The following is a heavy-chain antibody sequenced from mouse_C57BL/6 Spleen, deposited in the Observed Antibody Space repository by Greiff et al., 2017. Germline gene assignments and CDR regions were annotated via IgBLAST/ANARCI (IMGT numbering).Heavy chain of an antibody. CDR1: GYTFTGYW. CDR3: AGYDLRRRVDC. D-gene: IGHD2-12*01. V-gene: IGHV1-9*01. Sequence: QVQLKQSGAELMKPGASVKLSCKATGYTFTGYWIEWVKQRPGHGLEWIGEILPGSGSTNYNEKFKGKATLTADTSSNTAYMRLSSLTTEDSAIYYCAGYDLRRRVDCRGQGTTLTVSS. CDR2: ILPGSGST. J-gene: IGHJ2*01.